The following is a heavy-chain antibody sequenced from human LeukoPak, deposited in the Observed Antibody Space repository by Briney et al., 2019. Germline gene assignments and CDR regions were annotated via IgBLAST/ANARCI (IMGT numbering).Heavy chain of an antibody. CDR1: GFTFSSYG. V-gene: IGHV3-33*01. CDR2: IWYDGSNK. CDR3: ARDLRDSSSWYPGY. Sequence: GRSLRLSCAASGFTFSSYGMHWVRQAPGKGLEWVAVIWYDGSNKYYADSVKGRFTISGDNSKNTLYLQMNSLRAEDTAVYYCARDLRDSSSWYPGYWGQGTLVTVSS. D-gene: IGHD6-13*01. J-gene: IGHJ4*02.